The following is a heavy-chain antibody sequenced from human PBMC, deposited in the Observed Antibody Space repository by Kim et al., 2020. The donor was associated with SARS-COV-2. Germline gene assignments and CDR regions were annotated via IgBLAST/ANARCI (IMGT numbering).Heavy chain of an antibody. V-gene: IGHV1-24*01. Sequence: ASVKVSCKASGYTFTELSIHWVRQAPGKGLEWMGGFDPEVGETIYAQKFQGRVTMTEDTSTDTAYMELSSLISEDTAVYYCATYHSRSWEYYFDYLGQGTLVTVSS. CDR2: FDPEVGET. D-gene: IGHD6-13*01. CDR1: GYTFTELS. J-gene: IGHJ4*02. CDR3: ATYHSRSWEYYFDY.